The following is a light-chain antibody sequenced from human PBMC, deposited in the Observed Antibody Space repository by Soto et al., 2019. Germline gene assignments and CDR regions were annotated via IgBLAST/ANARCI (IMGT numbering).Light chain of an antibody. CDR2: GAS. V-gene: IGKV3-15*01. J-gene: IGKJ2*01. Sequence: EIMMTQSPATLSVSPGEIATRSCRASQSVGRNLAWYQQKPGQGPRLLIYGASTRATGIPARFSGSGSGTDFTLTISSLQSEDFAVYYCQQYNDWPPYTFGQGTKLEIK. CDR3: QQYNDWPPYT. CDR1: QSVGRN.